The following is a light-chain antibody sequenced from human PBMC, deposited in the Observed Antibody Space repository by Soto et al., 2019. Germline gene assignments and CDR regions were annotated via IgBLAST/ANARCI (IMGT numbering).Light chain of an antibody. V-gene: IGKV1-5*01. CDR2: DAS. Sequence: DIQMTQSPSTLSASVVDRVTITCRASESIDSWLAWHQQKPGKAPKVLIYDASNLKSGVPSRFSGSGSGTEFILTISSLQPDDSATYYCQQYYDYPWTFGQGTKVDIK. J-gene: IGKJ1*01. CDR1: ESIDSW. CDR3: QQYYDYPWT.